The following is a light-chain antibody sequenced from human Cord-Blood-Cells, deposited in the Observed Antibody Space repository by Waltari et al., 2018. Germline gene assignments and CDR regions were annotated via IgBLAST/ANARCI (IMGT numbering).Light chain of an antibody. CDR3: QQRGNWPIT. Sequence: EIVLTQSPATLSLSPGVRATHSCRASQIVSSYLAWYQQKPGQAPRLLIYAASNRATGIPARFSGSGSGTDFTLTISSLEPEDFAVYYCQQRGNWPITFGQGTRLEIK. CDR2: AAS. CDR1: QIVSSY. V-gene: IGKV3-11*01. J-gene: IGKJ5*01.